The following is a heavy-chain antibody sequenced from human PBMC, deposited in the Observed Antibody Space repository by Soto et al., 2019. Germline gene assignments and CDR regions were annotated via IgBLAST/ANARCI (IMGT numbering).Heavy chain of an antibody. CDR3: DRDRHAGVTHYYDP. CDR2: TSYTGST. J-gene: IGHJ5*02. Sequence: SYTLSLTCFVSGGSVTSHHWSWIRQCPGQGLQWIPYTSYTGSTNYNPSLQSRGTISLDTSKNQLPLTLTSMTAADTAVYYRDRDRHAGVTHYYDPWGQGTLVTVSS. CDR1: GGSVTSHH. D-gene: IGHD1-26*01. V-gene: IGHV4-59*02.